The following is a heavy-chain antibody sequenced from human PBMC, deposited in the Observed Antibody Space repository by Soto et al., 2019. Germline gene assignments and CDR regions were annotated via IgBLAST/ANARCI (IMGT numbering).Heavy chain of an antibody. V-gene: IGHV4-34*01. D-gene: IGHD5-12*01. CDR1: GGSFSGYY. Sequence: SETLSLTCAVYGGSFSGYYWSWIRQPPGKGLEWIGEINHSGSTNYNPALKSRVTISVDTSKNQFSRKLSSVTAADTAVYYCARGVNVDIVATHFDYWGQGTLVTVSS. CDR3: ARGVNVDIVATHFDY. J-gene: IGHJ4*02. CDR2: INHSGST.